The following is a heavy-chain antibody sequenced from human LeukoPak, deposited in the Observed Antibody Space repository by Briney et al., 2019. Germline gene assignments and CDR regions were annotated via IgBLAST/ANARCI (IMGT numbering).Heavy chain of an antibody. D-gene: IGHD1-26*01. V-gene: IGHV3-74*01. CDR1: GFTLSSYW. CDR3: ARVIGWDEPFDI. Sequence: GGSLRLSCSASGFTLSSYWMHWVRQAPGKGLVWVSRINTDGSSTNYADSVKGQFTVSRDNAKNTLYLQMNSLRAEDTAVYYCARVIGWDEPFDIWGQGTMVTVSS. CDR2: INTDGSST. J-gene: IGHJ3*02.